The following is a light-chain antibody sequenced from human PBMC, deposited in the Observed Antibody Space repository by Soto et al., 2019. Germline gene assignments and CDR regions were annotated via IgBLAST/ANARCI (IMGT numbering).Light chain of an antibody. CDR2: WAS. V-gene: IGKV4-1*01. CDR1: QSVLYRSDSKNY. CDR3: QQYYLAPLT. Sequence: IVMTQSPDSLAVSLGERATINCKSSQSVLYRSDSKNYLAWYQLKPGQPPKLLIYWASARESGVPVRFSGSGSGTDFTLTINNLQAEDVAVYFCQQYYLAPLTFGPGTKV. J-gene: IGKJ3*01.